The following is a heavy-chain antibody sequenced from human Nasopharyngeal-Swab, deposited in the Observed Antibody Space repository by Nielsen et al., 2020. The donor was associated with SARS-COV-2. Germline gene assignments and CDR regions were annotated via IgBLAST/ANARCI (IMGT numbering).Heavy chain of an antibody. CDR1: GDSISSYY. D-gene: IGHD2-2*01. Sequence: SETLSLTCTVSGDSISSYYWSWIRQPPGKGLEWIGHIYYSGSANYNPSLKSRVTMSVDTSNNQFSLKLSFVTAADTAVYYCARTSKYQLRSGGGYYYYMDVRGKGTTVTVSS. CDR3: ARTSKYQLRSGGGYYYYMDV. CDR2: IYYSGSA. V-gene: IGHV4-59*01. J-gene: IGHJ6*03.